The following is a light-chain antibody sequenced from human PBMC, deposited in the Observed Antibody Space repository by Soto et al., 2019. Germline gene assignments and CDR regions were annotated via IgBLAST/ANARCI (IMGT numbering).Light chain of an antibody. CDR1: QSVSSY. J-gene: IGKJ1*01. CDR3: QQYGSTPQT. CDR2: DTS. V-gene: IGKV3-11*01. Sequence: EIVLTQSPATLSLSPGERATLSCRASQSVSSYLAWYQQKPGQAPRLLIYDTSNRATGIPARFSGSGSGTDFTLTISRLEPEDVAVYYCQQYGSTPQTFGQGSKVDIK.